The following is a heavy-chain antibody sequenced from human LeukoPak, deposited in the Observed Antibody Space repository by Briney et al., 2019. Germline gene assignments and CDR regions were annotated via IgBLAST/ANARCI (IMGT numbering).Heavy chain of an antibody. CDR3: ARVSPGYSGYVWDRDY. D-gene: IGHD5-12*01. J-gene: IGHJ4*02. Sequence: PSQTLSLTCTFSGGSISSGGYYWSWIRQHPGKGLEWIGYIYYSGSTYYNPSLKSRVTISADSSKNQFSLKVSSVTVADTAVYYCARVSPGYSGYVWDRDYWGQGTLVTVSS. V-gene: IGHV4-31*03. CDR2: IYYSGST. CDR1: GGSISSGGYY.